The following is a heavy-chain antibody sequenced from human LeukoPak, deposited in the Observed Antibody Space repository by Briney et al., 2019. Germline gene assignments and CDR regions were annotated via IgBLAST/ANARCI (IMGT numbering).Heavy chain of an antibody. J-gene: IGHJ4*02. V-gene: IGHV4-39*01. D-gene: IGHD4-23*01. CDR3: ARRSGYGGNSNYFDY. CDR1: GGSISSSSYY. CDR2: IYYSGST. Sequence: SETLSLTCTVSGGSISSSSYYWGWIRQPPGKGLEWIGSIYYSGSTYYNPSLKSRVTISVDTSKNQFSLKLSSVTAADTAVYYCARRSGYGGNSNYFDYWGQGTLVTVSS.